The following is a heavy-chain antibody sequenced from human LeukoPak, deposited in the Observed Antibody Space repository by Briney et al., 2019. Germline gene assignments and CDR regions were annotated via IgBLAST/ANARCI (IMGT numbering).Heavy chain of an antibody. D-gene: IGHD3-16*01. CDR3: ARGFVGDAGDI. Sequence: GGSLRLSCAASGFTFSMYDMHSVRQATGKGLEWVSAIGTVGDPYYPGSVKGRFTISRENAKNSLYLQMNSLGAGDTAVYYCARGFVGDAGDIWGQGTMVTVSS. CDR2: IGTVGDP. CDR1: GFTFSMYD. V-gene: IGHV3-13*05. J-gene: IGHJ3*02.